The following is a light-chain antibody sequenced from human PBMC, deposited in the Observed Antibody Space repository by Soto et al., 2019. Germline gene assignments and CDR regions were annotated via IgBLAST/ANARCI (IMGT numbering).Light chain of an antibody. Sequence: QSVLTQPPSVSGAPGQRVTISCTGSSTNIGDGYDVSWYQQFPGTAPKLLIYGTTNRPSGVPDRFSGSKSGTTASLAITGLQAEDEADYYCHSYASSLSADVVFGGGTKLTVL. CDR3: HSYASSLSADVV. CDR1: STNIGDGYD. J-gene: IGLJ2*01. V-gene: IGLV1-40*01. CDR2: GTT.